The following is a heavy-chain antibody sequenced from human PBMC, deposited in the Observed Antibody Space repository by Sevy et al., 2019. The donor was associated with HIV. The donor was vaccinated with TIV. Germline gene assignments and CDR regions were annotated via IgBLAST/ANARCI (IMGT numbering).Heavy chain of an antibody. CDR1: GYTFTTYA. CDR3: ARDYSGSGSYYISNWFDP. D-gene: IGHD3-10*01. V-gene: IGHV1-3*01. J-gene: IGHJ5*02. CDR2: INAGNGNT. Sequence: ASVKVSCKTSGYTFTTYAIHWVRQAPGQRLEWMGWINAGNGNTKYSQNFQGRVTITRDTSASTAYMELSSPRVEDTAVYYCARDYSGSGSYYISNWFDPWGQGTLVTVSS.